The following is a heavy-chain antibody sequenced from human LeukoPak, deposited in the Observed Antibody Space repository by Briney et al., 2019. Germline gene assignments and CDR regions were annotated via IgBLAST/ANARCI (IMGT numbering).Heavy chain of an antibody. CDR3: ARDHFSPRNNWFDP. Sequence: SETLSLTCTVSGGSISSSSYYWGWIRQPPGKGLEWIGSIYYSGSTYYNPSLKSRVTISVDTSKNQFSLKLSSVTAADTAVYYCARDHFSPRNNWFDPWGQGTLVTVSS. CDR2: IYYSGST. V-gene: IGHV4-39*07. J-gene: IGHJ5*02. CDR1: GGSISSSSYY.